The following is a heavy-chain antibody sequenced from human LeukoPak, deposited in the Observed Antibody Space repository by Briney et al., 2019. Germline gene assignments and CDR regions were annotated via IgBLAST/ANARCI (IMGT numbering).Heavy chain of an antibody. CDR1: GGSISSGGYY. J-gene: IGHJ6*02. D-gene: IGHD2-15*01. V-gene: IGHV4-31*03. CDR2: IYYSGST. Sequence: PSETLSLTCTVSGGSISSGGYYWSWIRQHPGKGLEWIGYIYYSGSTYYNPSLKSRVTKSVDTSKNQFSLKLSSVTAADTAVYYCARGLMDCSGGSCSPYYYGMDVWGQGTTVTVSS. CDR3: ARGLMDCSGGSCSPYYYGMDV.